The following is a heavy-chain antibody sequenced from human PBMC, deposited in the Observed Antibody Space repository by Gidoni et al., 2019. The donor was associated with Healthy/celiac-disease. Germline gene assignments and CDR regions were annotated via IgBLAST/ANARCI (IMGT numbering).Heavy chain of an antibody. D-gene: IGHD3-10*01. J-gene: IGHJ3*02. Sequence: QVQLVESGGGVVQPGRSLRLSCAAAGFTFSSYAMHWVRQAPGKGLEWVAVISYDGSNKYYADSVKGRFTISRDNSKNTLYLQMNSLRAEDTAVYYCATSLSGEFDAFDIWGQGTMVTVSS. CDR3: ATSLSGEFDAFDI. V-gene: IGHV3-30-3*01. CDR2: ISYDGSNK. CDR1: GFTFSSYA.